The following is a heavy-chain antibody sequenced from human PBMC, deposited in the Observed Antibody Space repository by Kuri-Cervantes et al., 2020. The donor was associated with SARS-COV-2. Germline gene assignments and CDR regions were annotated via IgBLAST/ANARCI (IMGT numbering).Heavy chain of an antibody. V-gene: IGHV1-8*01. D-gene: IGHD6-19*01. CDR1: GYTFTSYD. Sequence: ASVKVSCKASGYTFTSYDINWVRQATGQGLEWMGWMNPNSGNTGYAQKFQGRVTMTTDTSTSTAYMELRSLSSDDTAVYYCARAHFPIFSGWLDYWGQGTLVTVSS. J-gene: IGHJ4*02. CDR3: ARAHFPIFSGWLDY. CDR2: MNPNSGNT.